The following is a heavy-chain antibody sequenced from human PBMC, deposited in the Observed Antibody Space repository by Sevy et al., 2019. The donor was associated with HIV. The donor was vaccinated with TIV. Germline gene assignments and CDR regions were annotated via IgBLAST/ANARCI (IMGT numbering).Heavy chain of an antibody. Sequence: GGSLRLSCAASGFTFSSYWMSWVRQAPGKGLEWVDNIKQDGNEKYYVDSVKGRFTISRDNAKNSVYLQMSSLRAEDTAVYYCARDGYSSSLYYYYYGMDVWGQGTTVTVSS. V-gene: IGHV3-7*01. CDR3: ARDGYSSSLYYYYYGMDV. J-gene: IGHJ6*02. CDR1: GFTFSSYW. D-gene: IGHD6-13*01. CDR2: IKQDGNEK.